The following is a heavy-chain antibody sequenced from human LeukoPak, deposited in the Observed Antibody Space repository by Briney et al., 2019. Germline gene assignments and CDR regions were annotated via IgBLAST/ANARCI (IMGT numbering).Heavy chain of an antibody. V-gene: IGHV3-66*02. CDR1: GFTVSSNY. D-gene: IGHD3-3*01. CDR3: ARLSGYSKWFDP. CDR2: IYSGGST. Sequence: GGSLRLSCAASGFTVSSNYMSWVRQAPGKGLEWVSVIYSGGSTYYAASVKGRFTISRDNSKNTLYLQMNSLRAEDTAVYYCARLSGYSKWFDPWGQGTLVTVSS. J-gene: IGHJ5*02.